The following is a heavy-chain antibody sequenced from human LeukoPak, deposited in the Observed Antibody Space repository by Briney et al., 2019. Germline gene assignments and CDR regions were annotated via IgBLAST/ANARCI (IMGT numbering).Heavy chain of an antibody. Sequence: KPGGSLRLSCAASGFTFSNAWMSWVRQAPGKGLEWVGRIKSKTDGGTTDYAAPVKGRFTISRDDSKNTLYLQMNSLKTEDTAVYYCTTLSSWLTGGYFDYWGQGTLVTVSS. D-gene: IGHD6-13*01. V-gene: IGHV3-15*01. CDR1: GFTFSNAW. J-gene: IGHJ4*02. CDR2: IKSKTDGGTT. CDR3: TTLSSWLTGGYFDY.